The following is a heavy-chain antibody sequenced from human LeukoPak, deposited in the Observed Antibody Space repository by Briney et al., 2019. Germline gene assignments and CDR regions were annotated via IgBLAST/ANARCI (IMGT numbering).Heavy chain of an antibody. CDR1: GGTFSSYA. CDR3: VRGDDDYYDSSGTLDY. V-gene: IGHV1-69*01. J-gene: IGHJ4*02. Sequence: SVKVSCKASGGTFSSYAISWVRQAPGQGLEWMGGIIPIFGTANYAQKFQGRVTITADESTSTAYMELSSLRSEDTAVYYCVRGDDDYYDSSGTLDYWGQGTLVTVSS. CDR2: IIPIFGTA. D-gene: IGHD3-22*01.